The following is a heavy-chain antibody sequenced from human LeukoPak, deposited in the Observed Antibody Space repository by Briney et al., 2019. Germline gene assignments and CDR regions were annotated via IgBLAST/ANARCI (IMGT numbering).Heavy chain of an antibody. CDR3: AKLTRGGYEKFDF. CDR1: GYSFNTYW. CDR2: IYPGDSET. V-gene: IGHV5-51*01. D-gene: IGHD5-12*01. J-gene: IGHJ4*02. Sequence: GESLKISCKGSGYSFNTYWIAGVRHMPGKGLEWLGIIYPGDSETTYSPSFQGQVSISVDKSISTAFLHWSSLKASDTAMYYCAKLTRGGYEKFDFWGQGTQVTVSS.